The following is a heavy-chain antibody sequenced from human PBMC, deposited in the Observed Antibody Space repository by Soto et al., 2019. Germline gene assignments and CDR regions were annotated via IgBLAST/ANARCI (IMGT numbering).Heavy chain of an antibody. D-gene: IGHD4-4*01. V-gene: IGHV3-48*04. CDR1: GFTFSSYS. CDR3: ARDPGNAGFDY. Sequence: GGSLRLSCAASGFTFSSYSMNWVRRAPGKGLEWVSYISSSSTIYYADSVKGRFTISRDNAKNSRYLQMNSLRAEDTAVYYCARDPGNAGFDYWGQGTLVSVSS. J-gene: IGHJ4*02. CDR2: ISSSSTI.